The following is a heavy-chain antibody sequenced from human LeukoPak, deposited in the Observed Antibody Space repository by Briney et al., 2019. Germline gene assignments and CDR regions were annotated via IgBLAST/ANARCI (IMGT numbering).Heavy chain of an antibody. CDR1: GFTFSSNA. CDR3: AKEGAYCSSTSCYFGYYYYYYMDV. CDR2: ISGSGGST. J-gene: IGHJ6*03. V-gene: IGHV3-23*01. D-gene: IGHD2-2*01. Sequence: GGSLRLSCAASGFTFSSNAMSWVRQAPGKGLEWVSAISGSGGSTYYADSVKGRFTISRDNSKNTLYLQMNSLRAEDTAVYYCAKEGAYCSSTSCYFGYYYYYYMDVWGKGTTVTISS.